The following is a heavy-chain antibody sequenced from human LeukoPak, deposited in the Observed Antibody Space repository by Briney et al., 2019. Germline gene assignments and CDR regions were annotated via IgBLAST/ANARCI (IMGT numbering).Heavy chain of an antibody. CDR2: ITPSGGST. D-gene: IGHD5-18*01. Sequence: ASVKVSCKASGYTFTGYYMHWVRQAPGQGLEWMGIITPSGGSTTYAQNFQGRLTMTRDTSTSTVCMEMSSLTSEDTAVYYCARVVGGYNYAPNIDYWGQGTLVTVSS. V-gene: IGHV1-46*01. J-gene: IGHJ4*02. CDR1: GYTFTGYY. CDR3: ARVVGGYNYAPNIDY.